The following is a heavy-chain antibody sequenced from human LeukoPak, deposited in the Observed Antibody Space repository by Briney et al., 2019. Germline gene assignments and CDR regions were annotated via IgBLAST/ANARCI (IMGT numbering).Heavy chain of an antibody. J-gene: IGHJ4*02. V-gene: IGHV1-24*01. CDR3: AQNLRVVRGVIIPEVDY. Sequence: GASVKVSCKVSGYTLTEFAIHWVRQAPGKGLEWMGGFDPEDGERVYAQKFQGRVTMTEDTSTDTSYMELRSLRSDDTAVYYCAQNLRVVRGVIIPEVDYWGQGTLVTVSS. CDR1: GYTLTEFA. CDR2: FDPEDGER. D-gene: IGHD3-10*02.